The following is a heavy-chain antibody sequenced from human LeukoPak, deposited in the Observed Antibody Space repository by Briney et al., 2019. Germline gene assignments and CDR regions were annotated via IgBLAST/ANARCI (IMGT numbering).Heavy chain of an antibody. D-gene: IGHD5-24*01. CDR3: ARDGPLEMATETYAFDI. Sequence: PGGSXXLSXAASGXTFSNYWMSWVRXXPGXXXXXXANXKXDGSEKHHVNSVKGRFTISRDNAKNSLYLQINDLRVEDTAVYYCARDGPLEMATETYAFDIWGQGTMVTVSS. CDR2: XKXDGSEK. CDR1: GXTFSNYW. J-gene: IGHJ3*02. V-gene: IGHV3-7*01.